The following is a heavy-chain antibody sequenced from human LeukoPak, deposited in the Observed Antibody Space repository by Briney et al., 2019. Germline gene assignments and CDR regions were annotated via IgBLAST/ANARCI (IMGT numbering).Heavy chain of an antibody. D-gene: IGHD1-1*01. V-gene: IGHV4-31*03. CDR3: ARVPLTKLALFDY. CDR2: IYYSGST. Sequence: PSETLSLSCTVSGGSISSGGYYWSWIRQHPGKGLEWIGYIYYSGSTYYNPSLKSRVTISVDTSKNQFSLKLSSVTAADTAVYYCARVPLTKLALFDYWGQGTLVTVSS. J-gene: IGHJ4*02. CDR1: GGSISSGGYY.